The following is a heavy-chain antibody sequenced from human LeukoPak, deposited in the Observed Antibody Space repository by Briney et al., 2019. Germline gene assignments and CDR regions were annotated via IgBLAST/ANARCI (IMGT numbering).Heavy chain of an antibody. V-gene: IGHV4-34*01. CDR1: GGSFSGYY. J-gene: IGHJ4*02. CDR3: ARGQLRLSN. D-gene: IGHD6-25*01. Sequence: SETLSLTCAVYGGSFSGYYWNYIRQPPGKGLEWLGEINHSGSTDYNPSLKSRVTISVDTSKNQFSLKLNSVTAADTAVYYCARGQLRLSNWGQGSLVIVSS. CDR2: INHSGST.